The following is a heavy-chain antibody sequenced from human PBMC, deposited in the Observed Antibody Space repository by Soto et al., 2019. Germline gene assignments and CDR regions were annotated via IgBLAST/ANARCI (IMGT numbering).Heavy chain of an antibody. J-gene: IGHJ2*01. CDR1: GGSTSGNY. D-gene: IGHD5-18*01. CDR2: IYSSGRT. Sequence: QVQLQESGPGPVKASETLSLTCTLSGGSTSGNYWSWIRQPAGKGLEWIGYIYSSGRTHYNPSLKSRVTMSVSTNHFSLQLNSVTAADTAVYYCARDFDVNTALDYWYFDLWGRGTLVTVSS. CDR3: ARDFDVNTALDYWYFDL. V-gene: IGHV4-4*07.